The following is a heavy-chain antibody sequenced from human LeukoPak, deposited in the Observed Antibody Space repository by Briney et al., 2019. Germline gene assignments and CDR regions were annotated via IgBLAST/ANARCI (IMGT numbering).Heavy chain of an antibody. V-gene: IGHV3-15*01. J-gene: IGHJ4*02. CDR2: IKTETDGGTT. CDR3: TWSGLKIES. Sequence: PGGSLRLSCAASGFTFNSAWMSWVRQAPGKGLEWVAQIKTETDGGTTDYAAPVKGRFTISRDGSKNMVFLQMNSLKTDDTALYYCTWSGLKIESWGQGTLVTVSS. CDR1: GFTFNSAW. D-gene: IGHD3-3*01.